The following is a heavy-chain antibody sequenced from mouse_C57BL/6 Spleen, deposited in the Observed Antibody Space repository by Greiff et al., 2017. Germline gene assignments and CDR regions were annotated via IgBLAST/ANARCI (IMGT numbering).Heavy chain of an antibody. CDR3: ASEDYDGGYYFDY. V-gene: IGHV1-63*01. CDR1: GYTFTNYW. Sequence: VKLQQSGAELVRPGTSVKMSCKASGYTFTNYWIGWAKQRPGHGLEWIGDIYPGGGYTNYNEKFKGKATLTADKSSSTAYMQFSSLTSEDSAIYYCASEDYDGGYYFDYWGQGTTLTVSS. J-gene: IGHJ2*01. D-gene: IGHD2-4*01. CDR2: IYPGGGYT.